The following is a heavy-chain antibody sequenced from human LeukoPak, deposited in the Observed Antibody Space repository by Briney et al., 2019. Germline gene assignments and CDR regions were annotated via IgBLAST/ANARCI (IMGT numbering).Heavy chain of an antibody. V-gene: IGHV4-59*01. CDR2: MHFSGSI. CDR1: GGSISSYY. J-gene: IGHJ5*02. D-gene: IGHD5-12*01. Sequence: PSETLSLTCTVSGGSISSYYWSWIRQPPGKGLEWIGYMHFSGSIDYNPSLKSRVTISVDTSKNQFSLKLSSVTAADTAVYYCARHRYSGYDYGWFDPWGQGTLVTVSS. CDR3: ARHRYSGYDYGWFDP.